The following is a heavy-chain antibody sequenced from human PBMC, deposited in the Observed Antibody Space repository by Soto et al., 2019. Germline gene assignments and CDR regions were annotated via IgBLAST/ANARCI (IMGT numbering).Heavy chain of an antibody. CDR1: GCTFRTYD. Sequence: GCLRVAGAASGCTFRTYDMDWVRQATGKGLEWVSAIGTAGDPYYPGSVKGRFTISRENAKNSLYLQMNSLRAGDTAVYYCERARGWNRSTYGMDVWGQGTTVTVYS. D-gene: IGHD6-19*01. J-gene: IGHJ6*02. CDR2: IGTAGDP. CDR3: ERARGWNRSTYGMDV. V-gene: IGHV3-13*05.